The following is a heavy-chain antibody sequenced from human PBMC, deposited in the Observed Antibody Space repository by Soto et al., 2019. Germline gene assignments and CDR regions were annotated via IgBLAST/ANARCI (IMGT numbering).Heavy chain of an antibody. CDR2: ISGSGGST. J-gene: IGHJ3*01. V-gene: IGHV3-23*01. Sequence: EVQLLESGGGLVQPGGSLRLSCAASGFTFSSYAMSWVRQAPGKGLEWVSAISGSGGSTYYADSVKGRFTISRDNSKNTLYLQMNSLRAEDTAVYYCAKPQITIFGPRNGDDAFDLWGQGTMVTVSS. CDR1: GFTFSSYA. D-gene: IGHD3-3*01. CDR3: AKPQITIFGPRNGDDAFDL.